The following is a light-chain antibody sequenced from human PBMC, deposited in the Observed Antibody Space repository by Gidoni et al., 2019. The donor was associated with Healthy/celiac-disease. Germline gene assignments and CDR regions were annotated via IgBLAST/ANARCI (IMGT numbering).Light chain of an antibody. Sequence: IQSTHGRSSRSASVGDRVTITCQASQDISNYLNWYQQKPGKAPKLLIYDASNLETGVPSRFSGSGFGTDFTLTISRLQPAAMATYHRHQYDHPPMYTFGQGTKLEIK. CDR3: HQYDHPPMYT. CDR2: DAS. CDR1: QDISNY. J-gene: IGKJ2*01. V-gene: IGKV1-33*01.